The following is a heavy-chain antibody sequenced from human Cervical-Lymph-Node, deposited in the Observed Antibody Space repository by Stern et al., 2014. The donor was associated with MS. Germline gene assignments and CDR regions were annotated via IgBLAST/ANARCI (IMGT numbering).Heavy chain of an antibody. D-gene: IGHD1-1*01. CDR2: FSPILGPT. CDR1: GDTFINFG. Sequence: QVQLVQSGAEVKKPGSSVKVSCTASGDTFINFGISWVRQAPGQGLEWMGGFSPILGPTEYVEKCQGRLTINADESATTVYMELSSLRSEDTAVYYCARDNDDNGMDVWGQGTTVTVSS. V-gene: IGHV1-69*01. CDR3: ARDNDDNGMDV. J-gene: IGHJ6*02.